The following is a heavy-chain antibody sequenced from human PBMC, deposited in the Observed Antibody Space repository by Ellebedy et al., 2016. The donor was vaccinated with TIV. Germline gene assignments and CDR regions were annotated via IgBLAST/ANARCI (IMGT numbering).Heavy chain of an antibody. CDR2: INPSGDRT. D-gene: IGHD2-2*01. CDR3: ARPTVPAAGYYLYGMDV. Sequence: AASVKVSCKASGYTFSGYYMHWVRQAPGQGLEWMGIINPSGDRTSYAQKFQGRVTMTRDTSTSTVYMELSSLRSDDTAVYYCARPTVPAAGYYLYGMDVWGQGTTVTVFS. J-gene: IGHJ6*02. V-gene: IGHV1-46*01. CDR1: GYTFSGYY.